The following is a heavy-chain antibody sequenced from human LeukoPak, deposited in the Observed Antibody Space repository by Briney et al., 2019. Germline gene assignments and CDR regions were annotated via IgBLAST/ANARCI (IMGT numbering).Heavy chain of an antibody. J-gene: IGHJ6*03. D-gene: IGHD3-3*01. Sequence: ASVKVSCKASGGTFSSYTISWVRQAPGQGLEWMGRIIPILGIANYAQKFQGRVTITADKSTSTAYMELSSLRSEDTAVYYCASTIGIWSDYPYYYYMDVWGKGTTVTVSS. CDR2: IIPILGIA. V-gene: IGHV1-69*02. CDR3: ASTIGIWSDYPYYYYMDV. CDR1: GGTFSSYT.